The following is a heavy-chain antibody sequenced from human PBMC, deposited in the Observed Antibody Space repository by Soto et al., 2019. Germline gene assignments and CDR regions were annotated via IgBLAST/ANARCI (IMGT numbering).Heavy chain of an antibody. D-gene: IGHD4-17*01. J-gene: IGHJ3*02. V-gene: IGHV3-21*01. CDR3: ARSRDYGDYGDAFDI. CDR2: ISSSSSYI. Sequence: EVQLVESGGGLVKPGGSLRLSCAASGFTFSSYSMNWVRQAPGKGLEWVSSISSSSSYIYYADSVKGRFTISRDNAKHSLYLQMNSLRAEDTAVYYCARSRDYGDYGDAFDIWGQGTMVTVSS. CDR1: GFTFSSYS.